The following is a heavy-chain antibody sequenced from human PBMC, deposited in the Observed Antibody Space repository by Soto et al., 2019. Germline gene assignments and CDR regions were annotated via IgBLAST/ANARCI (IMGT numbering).Heavy chain of an antibody. V-gene: IGHV4-39*01. Sequence: SETLSLTCTVSGGSISSSSYYWGWIRQPPGKGLEWIGSIYYSGSTYYNPSLKSRVTISVDTSKNQFSLKLSSVTAADTAVYYCPRHLRLGYCSGGSCYSGWYDPCGQGTLVTVS. D-gene: IGHD2-15*01. CDR3: PRHLRLGYCSGGSCYSGWYDP. CDR2: IYYSGST. CDR1: GGSISSSSYY. J-gene: IGHJ5*02.